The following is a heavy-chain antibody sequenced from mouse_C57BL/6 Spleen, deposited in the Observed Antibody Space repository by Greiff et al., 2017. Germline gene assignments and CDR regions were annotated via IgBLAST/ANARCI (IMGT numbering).Heavy chain of an antibody. CDR3: ARRGGNLLHGGYYFDY. D-gene: IGHD1-1*01. Sequence: QVQLQQPGAELVKPGASVKMSCKASGYTFTSYWITWVKQRPGQGLEWIGDIYPGSGSTNYNEKFKSKATLTVDTSSSTAYMQLSSLTSEDSAVYYWARRGGNLLHGGYYFDYWGQGTTLTVSS. CDR2: IYPGSGST. V-gene: IGHV1-55*01. CDR1: GYTFTSYW. J-gene: IGHJ2*01.